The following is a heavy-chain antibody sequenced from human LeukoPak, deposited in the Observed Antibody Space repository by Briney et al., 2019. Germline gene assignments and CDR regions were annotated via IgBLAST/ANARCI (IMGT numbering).Heavy chain of an antibody. J-gene: IGHJ6*03. CDR3: ARDSWDTAMGIYYYYMDV. D-gene: IGHD5-18*01. Sequence: PGGTLRLSCAASGFTFSSHGMNWVRQAPGKALEWVSSITTSSTYIYYGDSVKGRFTISRDNAKNSLYLQMNGLRAEDTAVYYCARDSWDTAMGIYYYYMDVWGKGTTVTVSS. CDR2: ITTSSTYI. V-gene: IGHV3-21*01. CDR1: GFTFSSHG.